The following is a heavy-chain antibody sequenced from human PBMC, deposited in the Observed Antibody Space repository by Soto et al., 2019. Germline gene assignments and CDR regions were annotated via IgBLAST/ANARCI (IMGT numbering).Heavy chain of an antibody. V-gene: IGHV3-30-3*01. Sequence: GGSLRLSCAASGFTLSSYAMHWVRQAPGKGLEWVAVISYDGSNKYYADSVKGRFTISRDNSKNTLYLQMNSLRAEDTAVYYCAREGGYDFWSGYGFFGMDVWGQGTTVTVSS. CDR1: GFTLSSYA. D-gene: IGHD3-3*01. J-gene: IGHJ6*02. CDR3: AREGGYDFWSGYGFFGMDV. CDR2: ISYDGSNK.